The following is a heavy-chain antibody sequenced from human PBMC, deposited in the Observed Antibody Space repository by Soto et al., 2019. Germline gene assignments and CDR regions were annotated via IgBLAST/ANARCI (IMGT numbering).Heavy chain of an antibody. CDR3: ARDFYIARSLNAWDI. CDR1: GGTFSRHT. CDR2: INPTRGTA. Sequence: QVQLVQSGAEVKKPGSSVKVSCKASGGTFSRHTLSWVRQAPGQGLAWMGRINPTRGTANYAQKFQGRVTVTAELSTSTAFMDLSRVRSDDTAVFICARDFYIARSLNAWDIWGKGTMVSVSS. V-gene: IGHV1-69*08. J-gene: IGHJ3*02. D-gene: IGHD6-13*01.